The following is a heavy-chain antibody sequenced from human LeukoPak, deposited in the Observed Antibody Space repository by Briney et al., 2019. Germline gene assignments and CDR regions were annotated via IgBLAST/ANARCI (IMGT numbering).Heavy chain of an antibody. CDR1: GFSFNKYW. CDR3: ARDFHKTSYYGSGSYSSMDY. D-gene: IGHD3-10*01. Sequence: GGSLRLSCAASGFSFNKYWMSWVRQAPGKGLEWVANIKQDGSDKYYVDSVKGRFTISRDNAKNLLYLHMNSLRAEDTAVYYCARDFHKTSYYGSGSYSSMDYWGQGTLVTVSS. J-gene: IGHJ4*02. CDR2: IKQDGSDK. V-gene: IGHV3-7*01.